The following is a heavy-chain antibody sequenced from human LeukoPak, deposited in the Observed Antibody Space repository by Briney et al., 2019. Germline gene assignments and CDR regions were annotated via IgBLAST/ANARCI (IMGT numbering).Heavy chain of an antibody. Sequence: PGGSLRLSSVDSLFTFSSYAMSSVPAGPGEGRERVSHICVSVGSTYYADSVKGRFTIYRDNSKNTLYLQMNSQRAEDTAVYYCAKDLRWNYYSSAFDYWGQGTLVTVSS. CDR1: LFTFSSYA. J-gene: IGHJ4*02. D-gene: IGHD3-22*01. CDR3: AKDLRWNYYSSAFDY. V-gene: IGHV3-23*01. CDR2: ICVSVGST.